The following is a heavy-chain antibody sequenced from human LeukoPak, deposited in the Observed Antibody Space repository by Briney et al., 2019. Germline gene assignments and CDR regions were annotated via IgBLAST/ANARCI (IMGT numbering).Heavy chain of an antibody. CDR3: AKEGSGTTADY. J-gene: IGHJ4*02. D-gene: IGHD4-11*01. Sequence: GGSLRFSCAASGFTFSSYAMSWVCQAPGKGLEWVSAISGSGGSTYYADSVKGWFTISRDNSKNTLYLQMNSLRAEDTAVYYCAKEGSGTTADYWGQGTLVTVSS. V-gene: IGHV3-23*01. CDR1: GFTFSSYA. CDR2: ISGSGGST.